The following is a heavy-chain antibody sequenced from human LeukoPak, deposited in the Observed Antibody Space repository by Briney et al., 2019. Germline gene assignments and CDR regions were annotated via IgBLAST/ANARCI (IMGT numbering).Heavy chain of an antibody. Sequence: PSETLSLTCFVSGGSISSYYWSWIRQPPGKGLEWIGYIYYSGSTNYNPSLKSQVTISVDTSRNQFSLKLSSVTAADTAVYYCARVGKDSYYYMDVWGKGTTVTVSS. CDR2: IYYSGST. CDR3: ARVGKDSYYYMDV. J-gene: IGHJ6*03. V-gene: IGHV4-59*01. D-gene: IGHD1-26*01. CDR1: GGSISSYY.